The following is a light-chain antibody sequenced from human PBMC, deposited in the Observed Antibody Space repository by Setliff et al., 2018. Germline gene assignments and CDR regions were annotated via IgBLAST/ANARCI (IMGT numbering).Light chain of an antibody. Sequence: QSVLTQPASVSGSPGQSITISCTGTSSDVGGYNYVSWYQQHPGKAPKLMIYDVSKRPPGVSNRFSGSKSGNTASLTISGLQAEDEADYYCSSYTSSSTPYVFGTGTKGTVL. CDR1: SSDVGGYNY. CDR2: DVS. CDR3: SSYTSSSTPYV. V-gene: IGLV2-14*01. J-gene: IGLJ1*01.